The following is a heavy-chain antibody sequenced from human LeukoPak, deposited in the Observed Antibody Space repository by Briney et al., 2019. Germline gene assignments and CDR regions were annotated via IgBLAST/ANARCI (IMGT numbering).Heavy chain of an antibody. Sequence: ASVKVSCKASGYTFTSYGISWVRQAPGQGLEWMGWISAYNGNTNYAQKLQGRVTMTTDTSTSTAYMELRSLRSDDTAVYYCARSKYNWNHETFYYFDYWGQGTLVTVSS. CDR1: GYTFTSYG. D-gene: IGHD1-1*01. CDR2: ISAYNGNT. V-gene: IGHV1-18*01. CDR3: ARSKYNWNHETFYYFDY. J-gene: IGHJ4*02.